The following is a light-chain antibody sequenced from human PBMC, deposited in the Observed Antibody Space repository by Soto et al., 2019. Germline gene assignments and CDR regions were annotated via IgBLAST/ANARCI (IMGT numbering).Light chain of an antibody. CDR2: GAS. Sequence: EIVLTQSPGTLSLSPGERATLSCRASQSVSSNYLAWYQQKPGQAPRLLIYGASNRATGIPDRFGGRGSGTDFTLTITRLEPEDSAMYYSQQYCGSPWTFDKGTKVEIK. J-gene: IGKJ1*01. CDR3: QQYCGSPWT. CDR1: QSVSSNY. V-gene: IGKV3-20*01.